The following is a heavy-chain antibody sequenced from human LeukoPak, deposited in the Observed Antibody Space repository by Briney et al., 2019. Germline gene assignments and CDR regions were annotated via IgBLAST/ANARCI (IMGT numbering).Heavy chain of an antibody. J-gene: IGHJ5*02. D-gene: IGHD5-12*01. V-gene: IGHV1-46*01. CDR3: ARERNTAYDFDWFDP. CDR1: GYSLTTHD. Sequence: ASVKVSCKASGYSLTTHDMHWVRQAPGQGLEWMGIINPSGSTTYAQKFQGRVTMTRDTSTSTVYMELTSLRSEDTAVYYCARERNTAYDFDWFDPWGQGTLVTVSS. CDR2: INPSGST.